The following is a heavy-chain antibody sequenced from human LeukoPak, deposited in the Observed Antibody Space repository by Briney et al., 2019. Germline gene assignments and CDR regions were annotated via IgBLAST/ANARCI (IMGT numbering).Heavy chain of an antibody. CDR1: GGSFSGYY. Sequence: KPSETLSLTCAVYGGSFSGYYWSWIRQPPGKGLEWIGEITHGGSTNYNPSLKSRVTISVDTSKNQFSLKLSSVTAADTAVYYCARGYCSGGSCYRALREPLFYAGRPNWFDPWGQGTLVTVSS. D-gene: IGHD2-15*01. J-gene: IGHJ5*02. CDR2: ITHGGST. CDR3: ARGYCSGGSCYRALREPLFYAGRPNWFDP. V-gene: IGHV4-34*01.